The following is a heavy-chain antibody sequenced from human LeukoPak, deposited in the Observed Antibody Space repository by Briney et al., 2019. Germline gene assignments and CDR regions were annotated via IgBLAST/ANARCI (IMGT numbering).Heavy chain of an antibody. CDR2: ISAYKGNT. D-gene: IGHD3-9*01. J-gene: IGHJ6*03. Sequence: DSLKVSCKASGYTFTSYAISWARQAPGQGLQWMGWISAYKGNTNYAQKLQGRVTMTTETSTSTAYMELRSLRSDDTAVYYFLQAEDGIRYFDWLPEVSDYMDVWGKGTTVTVSS. CDR3: LQAEDGIRYFDWLPEVSDYMDV. V-gene: IGHV1-18*01. CDR1: GYTFTSYA.